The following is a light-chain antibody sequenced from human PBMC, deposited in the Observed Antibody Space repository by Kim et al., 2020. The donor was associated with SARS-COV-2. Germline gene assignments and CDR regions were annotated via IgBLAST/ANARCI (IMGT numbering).Light chain of an antibody. CDR3: QHYSRFPYT. CDR1: ESIGTW. CDR2: LAS. V-gene: IGKV1-5*03. Sequence: SASLGDRVTITCRASESIGTWLAWYQQKPGRAPRLLIYLASTLENGVPSRFSGTGSGTEFSLSITSLQPDDFATYYCQHYSRFPYTFGQGTKLEIK. J-gene: IGKJ2*01.